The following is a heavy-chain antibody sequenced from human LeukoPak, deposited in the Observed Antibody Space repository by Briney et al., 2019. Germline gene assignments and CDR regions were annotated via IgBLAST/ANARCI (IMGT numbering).Heavy chain of an antibody. CDR1: GGSISSGGYY. CDR2: IYYGGST. D-gene: IGHD2-2*01. Sequence: PSQTLSLTCTVSGGSISSGGYYWSWIRQHPGKGLEWIGYIYYGGSTYYNPSLKSRVTISVDTSKNQFSLKLSSVTAADTAVYYCARGHGYCSSTSCYASATFDPWGQGTLVTVSS. J-gene: IGHJ5*02. V-gene: IGHV4-31*03. CDR3: ARGHGYCSSTSCYASATFDP.